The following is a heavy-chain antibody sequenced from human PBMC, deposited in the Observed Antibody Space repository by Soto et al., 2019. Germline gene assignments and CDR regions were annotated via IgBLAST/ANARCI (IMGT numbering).Heavy chain of an antibody. J-gene: IGHJ4*02. CDR1: GGSFGGYS. V-gene: IGHV4-34*01. D-gene: IGHD3-22*01. CDR2: INHVATT. CDR3: ARHYYDSTGYYRSPLGD. Sequence: VQLQQWGAGLLKPSETLSLTCEFSGGSFGGYSWSWIRQPPGKGLSWIGEINHVATTNYNPSLKSRVTISLDMSKNQFSLKLTSVTAADTAVYYCARHYYDSTGYYRSPLGDWGQGTLVTVSS.